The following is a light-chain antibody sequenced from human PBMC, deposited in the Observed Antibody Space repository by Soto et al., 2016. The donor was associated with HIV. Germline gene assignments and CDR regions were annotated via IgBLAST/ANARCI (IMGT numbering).Light chain of an antibody. Sequence: DIVMTQSPLSLSVTPGQPASISCKSRQSLLHSDGKTYLYWYLQKAGQPPQLLIYEVSNRLSGVPERFSGSGSGTDFTLKISRVEAEDVGLYYCMQALEVPLTFGGGTTVDIK. CDR3: MQALEVPLT. J-gene: IGKJ4*01. CDR2: EVS. CDR1: QSLLHSDGKTY. V-gene: IGKV2D-29*01.